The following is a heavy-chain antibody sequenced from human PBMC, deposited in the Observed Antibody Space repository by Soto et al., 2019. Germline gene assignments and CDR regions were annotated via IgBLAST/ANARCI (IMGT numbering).Heavy chain of an antibody. CDR2: ISYDGNNE. CDR3: ARDASSPYWRGLEDR. Sequence: QVQMVESGGGLVQPGRSLRLTCTASGFNFNRFAIHWVRQAPGKGLEWVAVISYDGNNEYVAVPLRDRFAISRDNSQNTVFLQIDDVRVEDMARYYCARDASSPYWRGLEDRWGQGSLVIVS. V-gene: IGHV3-30*09. D-gene: IGHD2-21*01. J-gene: IGHJ5*02. CDR1: GFNFNRFA.